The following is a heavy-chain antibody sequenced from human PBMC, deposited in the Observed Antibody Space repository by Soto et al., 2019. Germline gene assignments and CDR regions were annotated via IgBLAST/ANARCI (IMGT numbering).Heavy chain of an antibody. CDR3: ARGNPGGDWRNLDY. CDR2: IRNKANSYTT. Sequence: EVQLVESGGGLVQPGGSLRLSCAASGFIFSDHYMDWVRQAPGKGLEWVGRIRNKANSYTTLYAASVKGRFTISRDDSDNSLYLQMNSVETEDTAEYYCARGNPGGDWRNLDYWGQGTLVTVSS. V-gene: IGHV3-72*01. CDR1: GFIFSDHY. D-gene: IGHD2-21*02. J-gene: IGHJ4*02.